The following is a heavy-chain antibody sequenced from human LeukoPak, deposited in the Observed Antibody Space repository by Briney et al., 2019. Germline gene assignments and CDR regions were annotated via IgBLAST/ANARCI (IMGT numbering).Heavy chain of an antibody. CDR3: AKADSGYDYTQNYYDSSGYYLPFDY. Sequence: GGSLRLSCAASGFTFSSYAMSWVRQAPGKGLEWVSAISGSGGSTYYADFGKGRFTISRDNSKNTLYLQMNSLRAEDTAVYYCAKADSGYDYTQNYYDSSGYYLPFDYWGQGTLVTVSS. CDR1: GFTFSSYA. CDR2: ISGSGGST. D-gene: IGHD3-22*01. V-gene: IGHV3-23*01. J-gene: IGHJ4*02.